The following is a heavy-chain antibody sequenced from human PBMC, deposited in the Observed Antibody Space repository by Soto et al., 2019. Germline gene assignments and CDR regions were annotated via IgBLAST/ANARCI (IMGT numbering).Heavy chain of an antibody. V-gene: IGHV3-7*01. CDR2: IKQDGSEK. D-gene: IGHD3-10*01. CDR3: ARDLGVYGSGSYSSRWFDP. CDR1: GFTFSSYW. J-gene: IGHJ5*02. Sequence: GGSLRLSCAASGFTFSSYWMSWVRQAPGKGLEWVANIKQDGSEKYYVDSVKGRFTISRDNAKNSLYLQMNSLRAEDTAVYYCARDLGVYGSGSYSSRWFDPWGQGTLVTVSS.